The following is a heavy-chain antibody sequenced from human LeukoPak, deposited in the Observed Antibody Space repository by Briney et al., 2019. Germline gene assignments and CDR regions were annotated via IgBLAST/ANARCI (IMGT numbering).Heavy chain of an antibody. Sequence: PGESLRLSCAASGFTFSSYGMHWVRQAPGKGLEWVAVIWYDGSNKYYADSVKGRFTISRDNSKNTLYLQMNSLRAEDTAVYYCAREKQQLGFDYWGQGTLVTVSS. CDR1: GFTFSSYG. J-gene: IGHJ4*02. CDR2: IWYDGSNK. CDR3: AREKQQLGFDY. V-gene: IGHV3-33*01. D-gene: IGHD6-13*01.